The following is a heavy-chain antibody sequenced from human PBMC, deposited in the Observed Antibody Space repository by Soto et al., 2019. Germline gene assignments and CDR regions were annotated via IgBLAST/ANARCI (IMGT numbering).Heavy chain of an antibody. Sequence: PSETLSLTCTVSGGSISSYYWSWIRQPPGKGLEWIGYIYYSGSTNYNPSLKSRVTISVDTSKNQFSLKLSSVTAADTAVYYCARDCSSSNLYYYYYGMDVWGQGTTVTVSS. CDR1: GGSISSYY. CDR3: ARDCSSSNLYYYYYGMDV. D-gene: IGHD6-6*01. CDR2: IYYSGST. J-gene: IGHJ6*02. V-gene: IGHV4-59*01.